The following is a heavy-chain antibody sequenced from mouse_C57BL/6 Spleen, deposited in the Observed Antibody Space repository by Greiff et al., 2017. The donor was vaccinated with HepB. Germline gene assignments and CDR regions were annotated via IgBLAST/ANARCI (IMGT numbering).Heavy chain of an antibody. CDR1: GFSLTSYG. Sequence: VQLVESGPGLVQPSQSLSITCTVSGFSLTSYGVHWVRQSPGKGLEWLGVIWRGGSTDYNAAFMSRLSITKDNSKSQVFFKMNSLQADDTAIYYCAKGVYDGRGYFDYWGQGTTLTVSS. J-gene: IGHJ2*01. CDR3: AKGVYDGRGYFDY. D-gene: IGHD2-3*01. V-gene: IGHV2-5*01. CDR2: IWRGGST.